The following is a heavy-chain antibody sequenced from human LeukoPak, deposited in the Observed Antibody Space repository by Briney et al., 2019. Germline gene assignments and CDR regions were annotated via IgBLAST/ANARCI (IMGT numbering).Heavy chain of an antibody. V-gene: IGHV3-30*02. J-gene: IGHJ4*02. D-gene: IGHD3-16*01. CDR2: IRHDGSIK. CDR1: GFIFSTYG. CDR3: AKDSLADIDY. Sequence: GGSLRLSCAASGFIFSTYGMYWVRQAPGEGLEWVAFIRHDGSIKNYADSVKGRSTISRDNSKNTLYLQMNSLGAEDTAVYYCAKDSLADIDYWGQGTLVTVSS.